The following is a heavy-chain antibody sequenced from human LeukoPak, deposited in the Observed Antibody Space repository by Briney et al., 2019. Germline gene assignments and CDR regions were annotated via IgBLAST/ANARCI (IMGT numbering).Heavy chain of an antibody. J-gene: IGHJ4*02. CDR1: GFTFSSYW. CDR3: ARDTPGGVGSDY. Sequence: GTSLRLSSAASGFTFSSYWMHWVRHDPGKGLVWVSHINSDGITANYADSVKGRFTISRDNAKNTLYLQMNSLRAEDTAVYYCARDTPGGVGSDYWGQGTLVTVSS. CDR2: INSDGITA. V-gene: IGHV3-74*01. D-gene: IGHD2-15*01.